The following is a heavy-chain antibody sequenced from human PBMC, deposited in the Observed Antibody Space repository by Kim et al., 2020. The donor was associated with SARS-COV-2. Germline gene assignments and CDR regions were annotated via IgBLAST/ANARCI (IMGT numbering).Heavy chain of an antibody. CDR3: GRVDTAMGDDDYYYYYGRDV. CDR1: GFTFSSYG. CDR2: IWYDGSNK. V-gene: IGHV3-33*01. D-gene: IGHD5-18*01. Sequence: GGSLRLSCAASGFTFSSYGMHWVRQAPGKGLEWVAVIWYDGSNKYYADSVKGRFTISRDNSKNTLYLQMNSLRAEDTAVYYWGRVDTAMGDDDYYYYYGRDVWGQGPTVTVSS. J-gene: IGHJ6*02.